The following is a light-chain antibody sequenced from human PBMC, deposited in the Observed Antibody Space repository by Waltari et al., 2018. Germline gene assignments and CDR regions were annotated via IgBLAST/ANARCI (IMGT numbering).Light chain of an antibody. J-gene: IGLJ2*01. CDR1: GSNIGAGYA. CDR2: GST. CDR3: QSYDTSLRVV. Sequence: QSVLTQPPSVSGAPGPRVTISCTGSGSNIGAGYAVHWYQQLPRAAPKLLIYGSTSRPLGVPDRFFGSTSGTSASLAITGLQAEDEADYYCQSYDTSLRVVFGGGTKLTVL. V-gene: IGLV1-40*01.